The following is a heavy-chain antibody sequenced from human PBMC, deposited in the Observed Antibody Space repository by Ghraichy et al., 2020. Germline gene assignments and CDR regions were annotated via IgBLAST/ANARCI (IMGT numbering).Heavy chain of an antibody. V-gene: IGHV3-23*01. Sequence: GGSLRLSCAASGFTFSTHAMSWVRQAPGKGLEWVSVITGAGGNAYSADSVMGRFTVSRDNSKNTLYLQMSSLRAEDTAVYFCARGTLEYCRGVTCYPFDYGCRGTLVTFSS. CDR2: ITGAGGNA. CDR3: ARGTLEYCRGVTCYPFDY. J-gene: IGHJ4*02. D-gene: IGHD2-15*01. CDR1: GFTFSTHA.